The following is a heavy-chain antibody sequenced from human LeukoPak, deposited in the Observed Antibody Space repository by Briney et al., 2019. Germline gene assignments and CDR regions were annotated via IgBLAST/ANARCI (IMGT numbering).Heavy chain of an antibody. Sequence: GGSLRVSCAASGFTVSSNYMSWVRQAPGKGLEWVSVIHTGGSTYYADSVKGRFTISRDTSKNTLYLQMNSLRAEDTAVYYCARGTSTVSAGYYWGQGTLVTVSS. CDR3: ARGTSTVSAGYY. CDR2: IHTGGST. V-gene: IGHV3-53*01. J-gene: IGHJ4*02. D-gene: IGHD6-19*01. CDR1: GFTVSSNY.